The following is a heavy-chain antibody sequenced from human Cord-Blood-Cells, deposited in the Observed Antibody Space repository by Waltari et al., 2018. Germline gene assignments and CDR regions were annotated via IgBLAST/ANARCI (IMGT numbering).Heavy chain of an antibody. CDR2: SNRNGGGK. J-gene: IGHJ5*02. CDR3: ARSPAYGWVRWFDP. D-gene: IGHD3-10*01. CDR1: GYTFTGYY. Sequence: QVQLVQSGAEVKKPGASVKVSCKASGYTFTGYYMHWVRQAPGQGLEWRTCSNRNGGGKNYAQKFECWCTMTRDTSISTAYMELSRRGSDDTAVYYCARSPAYGWVRWFDPWGQGTLVTVSS. V-gene: IGHV1-2*04.